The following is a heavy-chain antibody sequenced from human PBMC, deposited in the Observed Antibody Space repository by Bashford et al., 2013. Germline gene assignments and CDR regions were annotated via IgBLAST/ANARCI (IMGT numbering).Heavy chain of an antibody. D-gene: IGHD2-2*01. V-gene: IGHV3-74*01. CDR2: INSDGSST. CDR3: ARSAYQLLENWFDP. CDR1: GFTFSSYW. J-gene: IGHJ5*02. Sequence: GSLRLSCAASGFTFSSYWMHWVRQAPGKGLVWVSRINSDGSSTSYADSVRGRFTISRDNSKYTLYLQMNSLRSDDTAVYYCARSAYQLLENWFDPWGQGTLVTVSS.